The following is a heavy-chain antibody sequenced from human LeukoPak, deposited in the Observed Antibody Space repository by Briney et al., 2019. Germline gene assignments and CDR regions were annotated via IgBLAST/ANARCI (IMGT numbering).Heavy chain of an antibody. CDR1: GFTFGDYA. J-gene: IGHJ5*02. D-gene: IGHD3-9*01. CDR2: IRSKAYGGTT. CDR3: TRDILTGYFNWFDP. V-gene: IGHV3-49*04. Sequence: GGSLRLSCTASGFTFGDYAMSWVRQAPGKGLEWVGFIRSKAYGGTTEYAASVKGRFTISRDDSKSIAYLQMNSLKTEDTAVYYCTRDILTGYFNWFDPWGQGTLVTVSS.